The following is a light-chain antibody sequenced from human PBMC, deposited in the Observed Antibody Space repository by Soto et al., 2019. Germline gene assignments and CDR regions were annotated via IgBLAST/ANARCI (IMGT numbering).Light chain of an antibody. CDR1: SNDVGGYKY. CDR2: EVN. J-gene: IGLJ2*01. CDR3: CSYAGTYTPL. Sequence: QSALTQPASVSGAPGQSITISCTGTSNDVGGYKYVSWYQQRPGTAPKLIMFEVNNRPSGVSDRFSGSKSANTASLTISGLQAEDEADYYCCSYAGTYTPLFGGGTKLTVL. V-gene: IGLV2-14*03.